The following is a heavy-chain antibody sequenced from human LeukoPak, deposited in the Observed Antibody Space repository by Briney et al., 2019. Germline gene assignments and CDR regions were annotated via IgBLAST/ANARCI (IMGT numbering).Heavy chain of an antibody. CDR2: ISRSRSYI. CDR3: ARGRIGGYCSSTSCYTGYYFDY. Sequence: GGSLRLSCAASGFTFSSYSVNWVRQAPGKGLEWVSSISRSRSYIYYAHSVKGRFTNPRENAKNSLYLQMNNLRAEDTAGYYCARGRIGGYCSSTSCYTGYYFDYWGQGTLVTVSS. V-gene: IGHV3-21*01. CDR1: GFTFSSYS. D-gene: IGHD2-2*02. J-gene: IGHJ4*02.